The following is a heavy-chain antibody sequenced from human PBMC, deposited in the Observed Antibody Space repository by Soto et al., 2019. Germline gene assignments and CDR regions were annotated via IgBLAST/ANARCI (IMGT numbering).Heavy chain of an antibody. J-gene: IGHJ3*02. D-gene: IGHD3-22*01. CDR3: AGDSSGYSYDAFDI. CDR1: KFTWVGYW. Sequence: FKILSWTAAKFTWVGYWIRWVRKTEGKGLVWVSRINSDGTGTSYADSVKGRITISRDNAKNTLYLQMNSLRSEDTAVYYCAGDSSGYSYDAFDIWGKGTMVTVSS. CDR2: INSDGTGT. V-gene: IGHV3-74*01.